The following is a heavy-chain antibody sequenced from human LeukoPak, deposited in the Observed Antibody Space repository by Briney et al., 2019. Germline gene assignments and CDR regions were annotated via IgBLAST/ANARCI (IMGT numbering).Heavy chain of an antibody. V-gene: IGHV4-39*01. J-gene: IGHJ6*03. Sequence: SETLSLTCTVSGGSISRSSYYWGWIRQPPGKGLEWIGNIYYSGSSSYNPSLTCRVTISVDTSKNHFSLKLTSVTAADTAVYYCARQVDYYYYMDVWGKGTTVTVSS. CDR3: ARQVDYYYYMDV. CDR2: IYYSGSS. CDR1: GGSISRSSYY. D-gene: IGHD2-15*01.